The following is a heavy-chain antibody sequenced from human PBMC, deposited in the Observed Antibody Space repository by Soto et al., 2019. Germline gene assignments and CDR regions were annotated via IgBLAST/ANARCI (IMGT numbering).Heavy chain of an antibody. CDR2: INPNSGGT. V-gene: IGHV1-2*02. Sequence: ASVKVSCKASGYTFTGYYMHWVRQAPRQGLEWMGWINPNSGGTNYAQKFQGRVTMTRDTSISTAYMELSRLRSDDTAVYYCARAVIYYYGMDVWGQGTTVTVSS. J-gene: IGHJ6*02. CDR1: GYTFTGYY. CDR3: ARAVIYYYGMDV.